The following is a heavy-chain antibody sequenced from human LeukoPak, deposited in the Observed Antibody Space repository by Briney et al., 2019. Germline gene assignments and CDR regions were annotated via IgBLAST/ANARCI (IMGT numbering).Heavy chain of an antibody. Sequence: SETLSLTCTVSGGSISSGGYYWSWIRQHPGKGLEWIGYIYYSGSTYFNPSLKSRVTISVDTSKNQFSLKLSSVTAADTAVYYCARAGYYDSSGYLDAFDIWGQGTMVTVSS. CDR1: GGSISSGGYY. J-gene: IGHJ3*02. CDR3: ARAGYYDSSGYLDAFDI. V-gene: IGHV4-31*03. CDR2: IYYSGST. D-gene: IGHD3-22*01.